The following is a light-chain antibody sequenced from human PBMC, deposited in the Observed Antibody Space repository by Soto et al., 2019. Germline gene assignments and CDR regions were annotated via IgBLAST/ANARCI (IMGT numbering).Light chain of an antibody. CDR2: DVS. CDR3: CSYAGRNTLA. Sequence: QSALTQPRSVSGSPGQSITISCSGTIRDIGGYNFISWYQQHPGAAPKIIIYDVSKRPSGVPARFSGSTSGNTASLTISGLQTEDDAVYYCCSYAGRNTLAFGGGTKVTVL. J-gene: IGLJ3*02. CDR1: IRDIGGYNF. V-gene: IGLV2-11*01.